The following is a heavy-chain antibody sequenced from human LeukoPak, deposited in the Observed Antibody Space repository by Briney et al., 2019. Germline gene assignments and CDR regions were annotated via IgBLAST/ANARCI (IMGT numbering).Heavy chain of an antibody. V-gene: IGHV3-48*01. J-gene: IGHJ4*02. CDR3: ARGLMIRGVADY. CDR2: IASSSSMI. D-gene: IGHD3-10*01. Sequence: GGSLRLSCAASGFTFSTYNMNWVRQAPGKGLEWVSYIASSSSMIYYADSVKGRFTISRDNAKNSLYLQMNSLRAEDTAVYYCARGLMIRGVADYWGQGTLVTVSS. CDR1: GFTFSTYN.